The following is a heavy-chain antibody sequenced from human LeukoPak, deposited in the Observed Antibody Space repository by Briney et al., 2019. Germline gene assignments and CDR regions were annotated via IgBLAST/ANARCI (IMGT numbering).Heavy chain of an antibody. CDR1: GFTFSSYG. J-gene: IGHJ4*02. D-gene: IGHD3-22*01. V-gene: IGHV3-33*01. Sequence: PGRSLRLSCAASGFTFSSYGMHWVRQAPGKGLEWVAVIWYDGSNKYYADSVKGRFTISRDNSKNTLYLQMNSLRAEDTAVYYCARDPTPPYDSSGYPDYWGQGTLVTVPS. CDR2: IWYDGSNK. CDR3: ARDPTPPYDSSGYPDY.